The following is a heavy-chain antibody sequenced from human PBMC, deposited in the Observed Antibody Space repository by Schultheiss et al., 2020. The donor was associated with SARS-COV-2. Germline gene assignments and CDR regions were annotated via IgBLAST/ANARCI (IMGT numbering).Heavy chain of an antibody. CDR3: ARDQVWIAAAGTLDY. Sequence: GGSLRLSCAASGFTFSSYAMHWVRQAPGKGLEWVSAISGSGGSTYYADSVKGRFTISRDNSKNTLYLQMNSLRAEDTAVYYCARDQVWIAAAGTLDYWGQGTLVTVSS. D-gene: IGHD6-13*01. J-gene: IGHJ4*02. CDR1: GFTFSSYA. V-gene: IGHV3-23*01. CDR2: ISGSGGST.